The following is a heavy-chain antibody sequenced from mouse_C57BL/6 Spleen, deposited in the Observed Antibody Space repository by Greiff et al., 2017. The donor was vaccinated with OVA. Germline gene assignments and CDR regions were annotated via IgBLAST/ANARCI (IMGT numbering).Heavy chain of an antibody. V-gene: IGHV1-26*01. Sequence: VQLQQSGPELVKPGASVKISCKASGYTFTDYYMNWVKQSHGKSLEWIGDINPNNGGTSYNQKFKGKATLTVDKSSSTAYMELRSLTSEDSAVYYCAEDYYGSSYAWFAYWGQGTLVTVSA. CDR2: INPNNGGT. CDR1: GYTFTDYY. D-gene: IGHD1-1*01. CDR3: AEDYYGSSYAWFAY. J-gene: IGHJ3*01.